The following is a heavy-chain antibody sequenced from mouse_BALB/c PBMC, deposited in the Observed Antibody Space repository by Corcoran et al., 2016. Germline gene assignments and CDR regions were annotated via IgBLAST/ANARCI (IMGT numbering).Heavy chain of an antibody. CDR3: ARGGGNHVYAMDY. Sequence: EVQLQQSGPELVKPGASVKMSCKASGYTFTSYVMPWVKQKPGQGLEWIGYINPYNDGTKYNEKFKGQATLTSDKSSSTAYMELSSLTSENSSGYYGARGGGNHVYAMDYWGKGTAGTVS. V-gene: IGHV1S136*01. J-gene: IGHJ4*01. D-gene: IGHD1-1*02. CDR1: GYTFTSYV. CDR2: INPYNDGT.